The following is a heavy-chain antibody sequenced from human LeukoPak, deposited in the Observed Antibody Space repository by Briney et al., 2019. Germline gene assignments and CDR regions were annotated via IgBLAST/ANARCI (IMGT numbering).Heavy chain of an antibody. V-gene: IGHV1-46*01. J-gene: IGHJ4*02. Sequence: ASVKVSCKASGYTFTSYYMHWVRQAPGQGLEWMGIINPSGGSTSYAQKFQGRVTMTRDTSTSTVCMELSSLRSEDTAVYYCARVSEIVVVVAAGEYYFDYWGQGTLVTVSS. CDR1: GYTFTSYY. CDR3: ARVSEIVVVVAAGEYYFDY. CDR2: INPSGGST. D-gene: IGHD2-15*01.